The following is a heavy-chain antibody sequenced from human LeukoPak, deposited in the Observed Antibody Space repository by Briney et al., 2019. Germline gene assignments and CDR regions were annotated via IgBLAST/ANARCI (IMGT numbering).Heavy chain of an antibody. V-gene: IGHV3-23*01. J-gene: IGHJ2*01. D-gene: IGHD1-26*01. CDR2: ISDDSGST. Sequence: PGGSLRLSCAASELMFSSYAMSWVRQAPGKGLEWVSGISDDSGSTYYADSVRGRFTISRDNSKNTLYLQMNSLRVEDTAIYYCAKGYWPYWYFDLWGRGTLVTVSS. CDR3: AKGYWPYWYFDL. CDR1: ELMFSSYA.